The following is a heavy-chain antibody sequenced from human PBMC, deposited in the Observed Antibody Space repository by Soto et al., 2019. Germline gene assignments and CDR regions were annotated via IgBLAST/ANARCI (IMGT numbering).Heavy chain of an antibody. CDR1: GGSISSYY. D-gene: IGHD2-21*01. J-gene: IGHJ4*02. Sequence: SETLSLTCPVSGGSISSYYWSWIRQPPGKGLEWIGYIYYSGSTNYNPSLKSRVTISVDRSKNQFSLKLSSVTAADTAVYYCARGNVVAIDYWGQGTLVTVSS. CDR3: ARGNVVAIDY. CDR2: IYYSGST. V-gene: IGHV4-59*12.